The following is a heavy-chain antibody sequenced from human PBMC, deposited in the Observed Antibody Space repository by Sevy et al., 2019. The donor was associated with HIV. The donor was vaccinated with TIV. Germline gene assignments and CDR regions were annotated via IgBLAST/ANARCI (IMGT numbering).Heavy chain of an antibody. V-gene: IGHV3-23*01. J-gene: IGHJ4*02. CDR3: AREGCTRPHDY. CDR1: GFTFNIYT. CDR2: NCFGGDTQ. D-gene: IGHD2-8*01. Sequence: GGSLRLSCTASGFTFNIYTMSWVRQAPGKGLEWVSTNCFGGDTQNYADSVKGRFTISRDNSKRTVYLQMNSLRVEDSAVYYCAREGCTRPHDYWGQGTLVIVSS.